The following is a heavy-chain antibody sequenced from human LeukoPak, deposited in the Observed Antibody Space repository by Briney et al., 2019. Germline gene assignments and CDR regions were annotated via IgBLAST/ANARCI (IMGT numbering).Heavy chain of an antibody. J-gene: IGHJ4*02. CDR2: ISDSGGRT. D-gene: IGHD3-16*02. CDR1: GITLSNYG. CDR3: SKRGVLIRVILAGLHNEAYYFDP. Sequence: GGSLRLSCAVSGITLSNYGMSWVRQAPGKGLEWLAGISDSGGRTNYADSVKGRFTISRDNPKNTLYLQMNSLRAEATAVYFCSKRGVLIRVILAGLHNEAYYFDPWGQGALVTVPS. V-gene: IGHV3-23*01.